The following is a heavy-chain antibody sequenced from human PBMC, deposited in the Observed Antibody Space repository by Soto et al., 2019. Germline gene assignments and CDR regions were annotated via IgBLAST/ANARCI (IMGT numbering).Heavy chain of an antibody. CDR1: GFTFSSFA. V-gene: IGHV3-23*01. J-gene: IGHJ6*03. Sequence: EVQLLESGGGLVQPGGSLRLSCAASGFTFSSFAMSWVRQAPGKGLEWVSGVSGSGTSTYYGDFVKGRFTISRDKSKNTLYLQINSLRAEDTAVYYCATGETDYYYYMDVWGKGTTVTVSS. CDR2: VSGSGTST. CDR3: ATGETDYYYYMDV.